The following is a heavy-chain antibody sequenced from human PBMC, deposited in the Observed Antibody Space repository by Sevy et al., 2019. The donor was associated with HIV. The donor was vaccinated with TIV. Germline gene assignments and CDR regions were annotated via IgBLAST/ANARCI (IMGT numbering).Heavy chain of an antibody. CDR2: IGDDGSDT. Sequence: GGSLRLSCAASGFTFIGYGMYWVRQVPGKGLDWVAFIGDDGSDTHYADSVKGRFTISRDNSKYTLYLQMHTLRAEDTAVYYCAKRGEYYQGSGSFELYYYMDVWGKRTTVTVSS. CDR1: GFTFIGYG. J-gene: IGHJ6*03. V-gene: IGHV3-30*02. D-gene: IGHD3-10*01. CDR3: AKRGEYYQGSGSFELYYYMDV.